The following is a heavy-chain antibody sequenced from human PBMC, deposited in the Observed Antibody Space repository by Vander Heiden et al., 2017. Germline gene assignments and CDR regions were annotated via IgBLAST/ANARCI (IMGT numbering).Heavy chain of an antibody. V-gene: IGHV4-34*01. CDR3: ARVGYEGGMDV. J-gene: IGHJ6*02. CDR1: GGSFSNYY. Sequence: QVQLQQWGAGLLKPSETLSLTCAAYGGSFSNYYWSWIRQPPGKGLEWIGEIKYGGRNNYSPSRKSRLTMSVDTSKKQVSLKLSFVTAADTAVYYCARVGYEGGMDVWGQGTTVTVSS. D-gene: IGHD2-15*01. CDR2: IKYGGRN.